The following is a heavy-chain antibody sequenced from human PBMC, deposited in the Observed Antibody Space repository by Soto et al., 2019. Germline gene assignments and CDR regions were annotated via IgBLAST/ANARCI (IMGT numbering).Heavy chain of an antibody. CDR3: ARDDIPGIAVATYGMDV. Sequence: WGSLRLSCAASGFSFITYGIHCVRHSPFKCLEWVAVIWYDGNNQYYTDSVEGRFTISRDNSHNTLYLQMNSLRAEDTAVYYCARDDIPGIAVATYGMDVWGQGTTVTVSS. CDR1: GFSFITYG. D-gene: IGHD6-19*01. CDR2: IWYDGNNQ. V-gene: IGHV3-33*01. J-gene: IGHJ6*02.